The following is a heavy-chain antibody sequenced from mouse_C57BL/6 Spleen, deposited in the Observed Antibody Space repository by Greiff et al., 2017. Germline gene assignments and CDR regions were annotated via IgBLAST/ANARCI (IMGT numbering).Heavy chain of an antibody. Sequence: QVQLQQSGPELVKPGASVKISCKASGYAFSSSWMNWVKQRPGKGLEWIGRIYPGDGDTNYNGKFKGKATLTADISSSTAYMQLSSLTSEDSAVYFCARDITTVVADYWGQGTTLTVSS. CDR2: IYPGDGDT. CDR3: ARDITTVVADY. D-gene: IGHD1-1*01. CDR1: GYAFSSSW. J-gene: IGHJ2*01. V-gene: IGHV1-82*01.